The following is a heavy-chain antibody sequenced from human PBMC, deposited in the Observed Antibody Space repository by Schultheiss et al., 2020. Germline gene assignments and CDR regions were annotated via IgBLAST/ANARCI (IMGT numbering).Heavy chain of an antibody. V-gene: IGHV4-31*03. D-gene: IGHD3-10*01. J-gene: IGHJ3*02. Sequence: SETLSLTCTVSGGSISSGGYYWSWIRQHPGKGLEWIGYVHYSGSPYYNPSLKSRVTMSVDTFKNQFSLRLNSVTAADTAVYYCARPGEVGGAFDIWGQGTMVTVSS. CDR1: GGSISSGGYY. CDR3: ARPGEVGGAFDI. CDR2: VHYSGSP.